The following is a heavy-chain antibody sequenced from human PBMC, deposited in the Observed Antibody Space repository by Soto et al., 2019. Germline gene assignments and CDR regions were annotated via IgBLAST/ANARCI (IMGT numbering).Heavy chain of an antibody. CDR1: GFTFNNAW. Sequence: PGGSLRLSCAASGFTFNNAWMSWVRQLPGKGLEWVGQIKSKTDGGTTDYAAPVKGRFTISRDDSRNTLYLEMNSLRAEDTAVYYCARDDEYEANALDYWGQGALVTVSS. D-gene: IGHD2-2*01. CDR3: ARDDEYEANALDY. V-gene: IGHV3-15*01. J-gene: IGHJ4*02. CDR2: IKSKTDGGTT.